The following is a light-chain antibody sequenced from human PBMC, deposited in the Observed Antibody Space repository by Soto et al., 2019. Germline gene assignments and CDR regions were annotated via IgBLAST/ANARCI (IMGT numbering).Light chain of an antibody. CDR3: QQYGSSPLT. Sequence: NVLRQSPGTLSLSHGERATLSCRASQSVSSSYLAWYQQKPGQAPRLLIYGASSRATGIPDRFSGSGSGTDFTLTISRLEPEDFAVYYCQQYGSSPLTFGGGSKVDIK. J-gene: IGKJ4*01. CDR2: GAS. CDR1: QSVSSSY. V-gene: IGKV3-20*01.